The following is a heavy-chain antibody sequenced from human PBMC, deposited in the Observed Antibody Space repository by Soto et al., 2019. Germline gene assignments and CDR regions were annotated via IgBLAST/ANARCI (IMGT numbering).Heavy chain of an antibody. CDR1: GDTFKSHA. CDR3: ARDTAELYYSEPSLAFDI. Sequence: QGQLVQSGTEVKKPGSSVKVSCKASGDTFKSHAISWVRQAPGQGLEWMGVIIPIFGTTNYAQKFRGRVTITADKSTNIAYMEMSSLRSEDSAVYYCARDTAELYYSEPSLAFDIWGQGTMLTVSS. D-gene: IGHD3-22*01. J-gene: IGHJ3*02. CDR2: IIPIFGTT. V-gene: IGHV1-69*06.